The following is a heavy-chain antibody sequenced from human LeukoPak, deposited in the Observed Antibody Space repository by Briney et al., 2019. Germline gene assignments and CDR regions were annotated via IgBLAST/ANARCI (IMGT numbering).Heavy chain of an antibody. D-gene: IGHD5-12*01. Sequence: GGSLRLSCAASGFIFSNYAMSWVRQAPGKGLEWVSAIGGRDGGTYYADSVKGRFTVSRDDPKNTLYLQMNTLRVEDTAVYYCARSYIVATTLGYWGQGTLVTVSS. CDR1: GFIFSNYA. J-gene: IGHJ4*02. CDR2: IGGRDGGT. V-gene: IGHV3-23*01. CDR3: ARSYIVATTLGY.